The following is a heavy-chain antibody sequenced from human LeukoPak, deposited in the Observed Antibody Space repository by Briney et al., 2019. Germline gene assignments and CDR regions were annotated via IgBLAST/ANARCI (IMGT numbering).Heavy chain of an antibody. J-gene: IGHJ4*02. CDR3: ARDASALY. CDR1: GLIFSKYW. V-gene: IGHV3-7*01. CDR2: IKPDGSEK. Sequence: GGSLRLSCAASGLIFSKYWMTWVRQAPGKGLEWVANIKPDGSEKYYLDSVKGRFTISRDNARDSLYLQMNSLRDDDTSVYFCARDASALYWGRGTLVTVSS. D-gene: IGHD6-19*01.